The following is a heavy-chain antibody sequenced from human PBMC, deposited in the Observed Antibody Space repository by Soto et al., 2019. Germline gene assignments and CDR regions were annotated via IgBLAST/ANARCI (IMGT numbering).Heavy chain of an antibody. Sequence: SVKVSCKASGYTFTGYYMHWVRQAPGQGLEWMGWINPNSGGTNYAQKFQGWVTMTRDTSISTAYMELSRLRSDDTAVYYCARDPTYYYDSSGYYEGYNWFDPWGQGTLVTVSS. D-gene: IGHD3-22*01. J-gene: IGHJ5*02. CDR3: ARDPTYYYDSSGYYEGYNWFDP. CDR2: INPNSGGT. CDR1: GYTFTGYY. V-gene: IGHV1-2*04.